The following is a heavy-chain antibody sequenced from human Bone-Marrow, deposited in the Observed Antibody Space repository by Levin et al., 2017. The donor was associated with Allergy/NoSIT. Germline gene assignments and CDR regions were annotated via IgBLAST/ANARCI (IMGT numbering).Heavy chain of an antibody. Sequence: SVKVSCKASGGTFSSYAISWVRQAPGQGLEWMGRIIPILGIANYAQKFQGRVTITADKSTSTAYMELSSLRSEDTAVYYCARCARWELETFDIWGQGTMVTVSS. V-gene: IGHV1-69*04. CDR2: IIPILGIA. D-gene: IGHD1-26*01. CDR3: ARCARWELETFDI. J-gene: IGHJ3*02. CDR1: GGTFSSYA.